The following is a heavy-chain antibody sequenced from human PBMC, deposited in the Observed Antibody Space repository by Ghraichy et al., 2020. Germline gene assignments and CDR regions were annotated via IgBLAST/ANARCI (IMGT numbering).Heavy chain of an antibody. V-gene: IGHV3-23*01. CDR1: GFTFSSYA. J-gene: IGHJ1*01. CDR3: ATDSSGWYWGGAQYFQH. D-gene: IGHD6-19*01. Sequence: GESLNISCAASGFTFSSYAMSWVRQAPGKGLEWVSAISGSGGSTYYADSVKGRFTISRDNSKNTLYLQMNSLRAEDTAVYYCATDSSGWYWGGAQYFQHWGQGTLVTVSS. CDR2: ISGSGGST.